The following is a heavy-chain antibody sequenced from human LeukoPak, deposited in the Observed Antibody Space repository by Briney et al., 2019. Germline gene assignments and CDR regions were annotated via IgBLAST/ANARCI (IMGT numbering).Heavy chain of an antibody. CDR1: GGSISSSNW. CDR3: ARWISYYYGSGSRYYYYMDV. CDR2: IYHSGST. D-gene: IGHD3-10*01. Sequence: PSETLSLTCAVSGGSISSSNWWSWVRQPPGKGLEWIGEIYHSGSTNYNPSLKSRVTISVDTSKNQFSLKLSSVTAADTAVYYCARWISYYYGSGSRYYYYMDVWGKGTTVTISS. V-gene: IGHV4-4*02. J-gene: IGHJ6*03.